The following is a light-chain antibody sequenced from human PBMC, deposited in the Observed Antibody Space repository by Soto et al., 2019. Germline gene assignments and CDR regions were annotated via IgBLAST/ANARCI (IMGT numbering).Light chain of an antibody. J-gene: IGKJ1*01. V-gene: IGKV3-20*01. Sequence: EIVLTQSPGPLSLSPGERATLSWRASQSVSSSYLAWYQQKPGQAPRLLIYGASNRATGIPDRFSGSGSGTDFTLTISRLEPEDFAVYYCQQYGSSGTFGQGTKVDIK. CDR1: QSVSSSY. CDR3: QQYGSSGT. CDR2: GAS.